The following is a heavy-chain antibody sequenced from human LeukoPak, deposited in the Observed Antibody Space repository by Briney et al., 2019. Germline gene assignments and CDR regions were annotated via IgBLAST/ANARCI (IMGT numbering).Heavy chain of an antibody. V-gene: IGHV3-21*01. J-gene: IGHJ3*02. CDR2: ISTSSSYI. CDR3: ARDRGYCSGGSCYSNAFDI. D-gene: IGHD2-15*01. Sequence: PGGSLRLSCAASEFTFSSYSLNWVRQAPGKGLEWVSSISTSSSYIYYADSVKGRFTISRDNAKNSLYLQMNSLRAEDTSVYYCARDRGYCSGGSCYSNAFDIWGQGTMVTVSS. CDR1: EFTFSSYS.